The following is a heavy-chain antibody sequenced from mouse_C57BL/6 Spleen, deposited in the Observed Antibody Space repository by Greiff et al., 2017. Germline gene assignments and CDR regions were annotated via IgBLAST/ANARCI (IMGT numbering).Heavy chain of an antibody. CDR1: GYTFTSYW. V-gene: IGHV1-64*01. Sequence: VQLQQSGAELVKPGASVTLSCKASGYTFTSYWMHWVKQRPGQGLEWIGMIHPNSGSTNYNEKFKSKATLTVDKSASTAYMQLSSLTSEDSAVYYCARHGSSLWYFDVWGTGTTVTVSS. CDR3: ARHGSSLWYFDV. D-gene: IGHD1-1*01. J-gene: IGHJ1*03. CDR2: IHPNSGST.